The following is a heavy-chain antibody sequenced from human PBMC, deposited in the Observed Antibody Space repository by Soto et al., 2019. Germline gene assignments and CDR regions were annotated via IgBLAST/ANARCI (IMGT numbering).Heavy chain of an antibody. CDR3: ARGAVDIVATQDY. CDR1: GFTFSSYG. D-gene: IGHD5-12*01. V-gene: IGHV3-33*01. CDR2: IWYDGSNK. J-gene: IGHJ4*02. Sequence: QVQLVESGGGVVQPGRSLRLSCAASGFTFSSYGMHWVRQAPGKGLEWVAVIWYDGSNKYYADSVKGRFTISRDNSKNTLYLQMHSLRAEDTAVYYCARGAVDIVATQDYWGQGTLVTVSS.